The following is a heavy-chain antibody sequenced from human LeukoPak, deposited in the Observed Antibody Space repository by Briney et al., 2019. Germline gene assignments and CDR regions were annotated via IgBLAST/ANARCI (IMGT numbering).Heavy chain of an antibody. CDR1: GGSISSSSYY. Sequence: SETLSLTCTVSGGSISSSSYYWGWIRQPPGKGLEWIGSIYYSGSTNYNPSLKSRVTISVDTSKNQFSLKPSSVTAADTAVYYCARVRGWYGRFYMDVWGKGTTVTVSS. V-gene: IGHV4-39*07. CDR3: ARVRGWYGRFYMDV. CDR2: IYYSGST. D-gene: IGHD6-19*01. J-gene: IGHJ6*03.